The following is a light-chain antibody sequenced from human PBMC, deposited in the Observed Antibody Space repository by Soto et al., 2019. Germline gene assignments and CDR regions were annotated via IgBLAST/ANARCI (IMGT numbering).Light chain of an antibody. J-gene: IGLJ1*01. V-gene: IGLV2-8*01. CDR3: SSFAGSNIYV. CDR2: EVN. CDR1: SSDVGGYNY. Sequence: QSALTQPPSASGSPGQSVTISCTGTSSDVGGYNYVSWYQQHPGKAPKLMISEVNKRPSGVPDRFSGSKSGNTASLTVSGLQAEDEADYYCSSFAGSNIYVFGTGTKVTVL.